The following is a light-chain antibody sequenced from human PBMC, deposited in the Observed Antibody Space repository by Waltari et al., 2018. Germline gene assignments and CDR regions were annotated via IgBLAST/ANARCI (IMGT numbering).Light chain of an antibody. V-gene: IGLV2-23*02. CDR1: SSDVGSYNL. CDR3: CSYAGASTHVV. J-gene: IGLJ2*01. Sequence: QSALTQPASVFGSPGQSITISCTGTSSDVGSYNLVSWYQQHPGKAPKLMIYEVTKRPSGVSNRCSGSKSGNTASLTISGLQAEDESDYYCCSYAGASTHVVFGGGTKVTVL. CDR2: EVT.